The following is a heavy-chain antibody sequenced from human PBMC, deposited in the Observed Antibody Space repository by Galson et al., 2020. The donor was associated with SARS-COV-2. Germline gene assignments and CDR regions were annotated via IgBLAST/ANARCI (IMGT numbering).Heavy chain of an antibody. J-gene: IGHJ4*02. CDR3: ARVRNGFYYDIDQ. D-gene: IGHD3-22*01. V-gene: IGHV4-34*01. CDR2: INRIGST. CDR1: GGSFSDYY. Sequence: SETLSLTCVINGGSFSDYYWSWIRQPPGKGLEWIGDINRIGSTNYRPSLKGRVIISADTSKNQFSLKVTSVTAADTAMYYCARVRNGFYYDIDQWGQGTLVTVSS.